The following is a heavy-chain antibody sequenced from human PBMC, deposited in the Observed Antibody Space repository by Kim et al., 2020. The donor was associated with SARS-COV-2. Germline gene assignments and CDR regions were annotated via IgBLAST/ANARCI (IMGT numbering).Heavy chain of an antibody. Sequence: YSQKFQGRVTITRDTSAGTAYMELSSLRSEDTAVYYCARANYGDYEDFDYWGQGTLVTVSS. V-gene: IGHV1-3*01. CDR3: ARANYGDYEDFDY. D-gene: IGHD4-17*01. J-gene: IGHJ4*02.